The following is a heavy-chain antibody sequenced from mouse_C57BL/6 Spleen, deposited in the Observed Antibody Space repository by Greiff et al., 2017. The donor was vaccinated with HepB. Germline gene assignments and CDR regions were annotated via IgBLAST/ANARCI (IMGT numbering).Heavy chain of an antibody. Sequence: QVQLHQSGPELVKPGASVKISCKASGYAFSSSWMNWVKQRPGKGLEWIGRIYPGDGDTNYNGKFKGKATLTADKSSSTAYMQLSSLTSEDSAVYFCAREEEAWFAYWGQGTLVTVSA. V-gene: IGHV1-82*01. CDR1: GYAFSSSW. CDR2: IYPGDGDT. J-gene: IGHJ3*01. CDR3: AREEEAWFAY.